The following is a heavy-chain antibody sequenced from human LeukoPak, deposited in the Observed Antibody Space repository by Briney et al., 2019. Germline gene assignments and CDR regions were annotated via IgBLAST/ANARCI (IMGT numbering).Heavy chain of an antibody. D-gene: IGHD2-21*02. CDR3: AGVKAYCGGDCSPVAFDI. Sequence: GGSLRLSCAASGFTFSSYSMNWVREAPGKGLKWVSSISSSSSYIYYADSVKGRFTISRDNAKNSLYLQMNSLRAEDTAVYYCAGVKAYCGGDCSPVAFDIWGQGTMVTVSS. CDR2: ISSSSSYI. CDR1: GFTFSSYS. V-gene: IGHV3-21*01. J-gene: IGHJ3*02.